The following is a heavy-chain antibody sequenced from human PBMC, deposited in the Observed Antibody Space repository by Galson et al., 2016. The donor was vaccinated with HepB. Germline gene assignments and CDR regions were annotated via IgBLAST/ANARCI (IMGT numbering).Heavy chain of an antibody. Sequence: SLRLSCAASGFTFSNYAMNWVRQAPQKGLEWVSAVSGDGARTYYAISVKGRFTSSRDKSENTLYLQMNSLRAEDTAVYFCVKHTGTYSFDYWGQGTLVTVSS. CDR2: VSGDGART. CDR1: GFTFSNYA. J-gene: IGHJ4*02. CDR3: VKHTGTYSFDY. V-gene: IGHV3-23*01. D-gene: IGHD1-26*01.